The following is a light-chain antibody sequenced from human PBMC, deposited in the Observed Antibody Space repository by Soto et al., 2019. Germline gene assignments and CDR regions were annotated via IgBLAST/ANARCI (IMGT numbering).Light chain of an antibody. CDR3: QQRSNWPPPIT. CDR1: QSVSSN. CDR2: GAS. V-gene: IGKV3-11*01. J-gene: IGKJ5*01. Sequence: EIVMTQSPATLSVSPGERATLSCRASQSVSSNLAWYQQKPGQAPRLLIYGASNRATGIPDRFSGSGSGTDFTLTISSLEPEDFAVYYCQQRSNWPPPITFGQGTRLEIK.